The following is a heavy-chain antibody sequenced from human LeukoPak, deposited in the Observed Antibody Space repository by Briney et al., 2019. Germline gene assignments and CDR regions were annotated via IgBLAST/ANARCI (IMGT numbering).Heavy chain of an antibody. Sequence: GGSLRLPCAASGFTFSDYYMNWVRQAPGKGLEWVGYISPTGSTMFYAGSVKGRFTISRDNADNSLYLQMKSLRVEDTAMYYCVRGGWRIIETGGDSWGQGTLVTVSS. CDR2: ISPTGSTM. CDR3: VRGGWRIIETGGDS. V-gene: IGHV3-11*04. J-gene: IGHJ4*02. CDR1: GFTFSDYY. D-gene: IGHD2-15*01.